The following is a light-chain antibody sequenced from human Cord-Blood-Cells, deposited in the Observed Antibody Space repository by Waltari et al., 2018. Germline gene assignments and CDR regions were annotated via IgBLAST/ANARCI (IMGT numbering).Light chain of an antibody. Sequence: QSALTQPPSASGSPGQSVTIPCTGTSSDVGGYNHVSWYQQHPGKAPNLTIYELSKRPSGVPDRFSGSKSGNTASLTVSGLQAEDEADYYCSSYAGSNNLVFGGGTKLTVL. CDR2: ELS. CDR1: SSDVGGYNH. J-gene: IGLJ2*01. V-gene: IGLV2-8*01. CDR3: SSYAGSNNLV.